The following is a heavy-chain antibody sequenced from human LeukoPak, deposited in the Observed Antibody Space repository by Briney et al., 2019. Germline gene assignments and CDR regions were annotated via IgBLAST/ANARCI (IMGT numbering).Heavy chain of an antibody. Sequence: GGSLRLSCAASGFTVSSNYMSWVRQAPGKGLEWVSGISSSGDSTYYADSVKGRFTISRDNSKNTLSLQMNSVRAEDTAVYYCAKDQLTVVRGVFDYWGQGTLVTVSS. V-gene: IGHV3-23*01. CDR3: AKDQLTVVRGVFDY. CDR1: GFTVSSNY. J-gene: IGHJ4*02. CDR2: ISSSGDST. D-gene: IGHD3-10*01.